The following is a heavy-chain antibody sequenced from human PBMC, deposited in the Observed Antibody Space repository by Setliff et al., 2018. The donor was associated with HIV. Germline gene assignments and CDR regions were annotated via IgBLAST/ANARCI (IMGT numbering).Heavy chain of an antibody. V-gene: IGHV4-39*01. CDR1: GGSISSSSYY. Sequence: SETLSPTCTVSGGSISSSSYYWGWIRQPPGRGLEWIGSIYYSGSTYYNPSLESRVTISVDTSKNQFSLKLSSVTAADTAVYYCARQFGSSSPFDYWGQGTLVTVSS. J-gene: IGHJ4*02. CDR2: IYYSGST. CDR3: ARQFGSSSPFDY. D-gene: IGHD6-13*01.